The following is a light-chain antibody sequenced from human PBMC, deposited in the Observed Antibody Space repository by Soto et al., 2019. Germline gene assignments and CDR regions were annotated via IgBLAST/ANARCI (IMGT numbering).Light chain of an antibody. CDR1: SSNVGSYKL. CDR2: EVN. V-gene: IGLV2-23*02. J-gene: IGLJ1*01. CDR3: CSSGGSPTYV. Sequence: QSVLTQPASVSGSPGQSITISCTGTSSNVGSYKLVSWYQQHPGKAPKLMIFEVNKRPSGVSQRFSGSKSGNTSFLTISGLKVEDEADYYCCSSGGSPTYVFGTGTKVTVL.